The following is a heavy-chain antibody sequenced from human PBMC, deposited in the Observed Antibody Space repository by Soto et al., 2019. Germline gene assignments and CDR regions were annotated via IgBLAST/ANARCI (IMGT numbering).Heavy chain of an antibody. D-gene: IGHD5-18*01. CDR1: GYTFTGYS. CDR2: INPNSGGT. Sequence: GAPFQVSCEACGYTFTGYSIHWVRQAAGQGIPLMGWINPNSGGTNYAQKFQGRVTMTRDTSISTAYMELSRLRSDDTAVYYCARMQGIQLWLHAYYYYYGMDVWGQGNNVNCSS. V-gene: IGHV1-2*02. J-gene: IGHJ6*02. CDR3: ARMQGIQLWLHAYYYYYGMDV.